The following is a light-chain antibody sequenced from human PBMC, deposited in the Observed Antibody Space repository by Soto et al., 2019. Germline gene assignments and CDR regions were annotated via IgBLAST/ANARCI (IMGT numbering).Light chain of an antibody. CDR2: DIT. Sequence: QSALTQPASVSGSPGQSITISCTGTSSDVGAYIFVSWYQQYPGKAPKLMIYDITNRPSGVSNRFSGSKAGNTASLTISGLQAEDEADYYCVSFTTSKSYGFGTGTKVTVL. J-gene: IGLJ1*01. CDR3: VSFTTSKSYG. CDR1: SSDVGAYIF. V-gene: IGLV2-14*01.